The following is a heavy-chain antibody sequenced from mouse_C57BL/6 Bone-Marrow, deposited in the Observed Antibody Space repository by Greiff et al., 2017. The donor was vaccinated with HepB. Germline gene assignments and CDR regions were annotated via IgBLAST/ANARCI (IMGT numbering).Heavy chain of an antibody. J-gene: IGHJ3*01. V-gene: IGHV1-19*01. Sequence: EVQLQQSGPVLVKPGASVKMSCKASGYTFTDYYMNWVKQSHGKSLEWIGVINPYNGGTSYNQKFKGKATLTVDKSSSTAYMELNSLTSEDSAVYYCAAREGGWFAYWGQGTLVTVSA. CDR3: AAREGGWFAY. CDR1: GYTFTDYY. CDR2: INPYNGGT.